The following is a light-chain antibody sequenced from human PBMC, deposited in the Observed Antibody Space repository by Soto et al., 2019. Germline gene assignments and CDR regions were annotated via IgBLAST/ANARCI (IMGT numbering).Light chain of an antibody. CDR1: QSVSSN. CDR2: GAS. Sequence: EIVMTQSPATLSVSPGERATLSCRASQSVSSNLAWYQQKPGQAPRLLIYGASTRATGIPARFSGSESGTEFTLTISSLQSEDFAIYFCQQYNNWPPDRTFGQGTNVEIK. J-gene: IGKJ1*01. V-gene: IGKV3-15*01. CDR3: QQYNNWPPDRT.